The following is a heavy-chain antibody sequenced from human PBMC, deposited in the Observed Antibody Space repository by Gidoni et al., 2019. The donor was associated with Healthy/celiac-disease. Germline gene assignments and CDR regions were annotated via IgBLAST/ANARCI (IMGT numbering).Heavy chain of an antibody. CDR1: GFTFGSYA. J-gene: IGHJ3*02. CDR3: ARDYYDHDAFDI. Sequence: QVQLVESGGGVVQPGRSLRLSCAASGFTFGSYAMHWVRQAPGKGLEWVAVISYDGSNKYYADSVKGRFTISRDNSKNTLYLQMNSLRAEDTAVYYCARDYYDHDAFDIWGQGTMVTVSS. D-gene: IGHD3-22*01. V-gene: IGHV3-30-3*01. CDR2: ISYDGSNK.